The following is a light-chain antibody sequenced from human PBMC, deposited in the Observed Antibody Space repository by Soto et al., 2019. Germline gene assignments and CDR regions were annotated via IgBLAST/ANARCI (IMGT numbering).Light chain of an antibody. V-gene: IGKV3-15*01. CDR2: GAS. J-gene: IGKJ5*01. CDR1: QSIGSN. CDR3: QQYNNWSPPIT. Sequence: EILVTQSPATLSVSPGERATLSCRASQSIGSNLAWYQHKPGQAPRLLIYGASTRATDIPARFSGSGSGTDFTLTISSLQSEDFAVYYCQQYNNWSPPITFGQGTRLEIK.